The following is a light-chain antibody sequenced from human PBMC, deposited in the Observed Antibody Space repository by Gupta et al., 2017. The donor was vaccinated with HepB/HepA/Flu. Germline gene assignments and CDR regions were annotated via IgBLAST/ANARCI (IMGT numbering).Light chain of an antibody. CDR2: DAS. V-gene: IGKV3-11*01. J-gene: IGKJ4*01. CDR1: QSVSRF. CDR3: HQRYSWPLT. Sequence: EIVLTQSPATLSLSPGERATLSCRASQSVSRFLAWYQHKPGQAPRLLIHDASTRATGIPARFSGSGSGTEFTLTISSLEPEDFAVYYCHQRYSWPLTFGGGTKVEIK.